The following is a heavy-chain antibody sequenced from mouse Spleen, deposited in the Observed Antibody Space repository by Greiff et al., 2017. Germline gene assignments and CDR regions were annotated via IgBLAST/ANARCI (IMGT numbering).Heavy chain of an antibody. CDR3: ARKGYYGNYYFDY. V-gene: IGHV1-19*01. D-gene: IGHD2-1*01. J-gene: IGHJ2*01. Sequence: EVQLQQSGPVLVKPGASVKMSCKASGYTFTDYYMNWVKQSHGKSLEWIGVINPYNGGTSYNQKFKGKATLTVDKSSSTAYMELNSLTSEDSAVYYCARKGYYGNYYFDYWGQGTTLTVSS. CDR2: INPYNGGT. CDR1: GYTFTDYY.